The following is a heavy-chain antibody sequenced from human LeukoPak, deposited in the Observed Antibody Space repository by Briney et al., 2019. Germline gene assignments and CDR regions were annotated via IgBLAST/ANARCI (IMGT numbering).Heavy chain of an antibody. Sequence: GGSLRLSRAASGFTFSSYDMHWVRQATGKGLDWVSAIGTAGDTYYPGSVKGRFTISRENAKNSLYLQMNSLRAGDTAVYYCARGKAYDSSGYYKLFDYWGQGTLVTVSS. CDR1: GFTFSSYD. CDR2: IGTAGDT. J-gene: IGHJ4*02. D-gene: IGHD3-22*01. V-gene: IGHV3-13*01. CDR3: ARGKAYDSSGYYKLFDY.